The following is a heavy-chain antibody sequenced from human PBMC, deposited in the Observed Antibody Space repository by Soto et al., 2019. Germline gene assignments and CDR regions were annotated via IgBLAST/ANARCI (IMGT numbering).Heavy chain of an antibody. Sequence: QVQLQESGPGLVKPSETLSLTCTVSGGSISSYYWSWIRQPPGKGLEWFGYIYYSGSTNYNPSLQTRFSISVDTSKNQFSLKLSSVTAADTAVYYCARVRFLEWPTRYWFAPWGQGTLVTVSS. CDR1: GGSISSYY. D-gene: IGHD3-3*01. CDR3: ARVRFLEWPTRYWFAP. CDR2: IYYSGST. J-gene: IGHJ5*02. V-gene: IGHV4-59*01.